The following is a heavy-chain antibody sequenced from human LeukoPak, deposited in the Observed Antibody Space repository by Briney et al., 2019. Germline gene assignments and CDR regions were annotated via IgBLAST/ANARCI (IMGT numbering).Heavy chain of an antibody. J-gene: IGHJ6*03. Sequence: SETLSLTCTVSGGSISSSSYYWSWIRQPPGKGLEWIGYIYYSGSTNYNPSLKSRVTISVDTSKNQFSLKLSSVTAADTAVYYCARVDGSGSYSYYYYYMDVWGKGTTVTISS. CDR1: GGSISSSSYY. CDR2: IYYSGST. V-gene: IGHV4-61*01. CDR3: ARVDGSGSYSYYYYYMDV. D-gene: IGHD3-10*01.